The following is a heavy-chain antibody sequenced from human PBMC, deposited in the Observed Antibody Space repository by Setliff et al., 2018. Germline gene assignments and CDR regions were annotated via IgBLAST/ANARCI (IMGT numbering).Heavy chain of an antibody. CDR2: INHSGST. D-gene: IGHD3-10*01. J-gene: IGHJ6*03. Sequence: SETLSLTCTVYGGSFSNYYWSWIRQPPGKGLEWIGEINHSGSTNYNPSLTSRVTISVDTSKNQFSLNLSSVTAADTAVYYCARDNRARHYMDVWGKGTTVTVS. V-gene: IGHV4-34*01. CDR1: GGSFSNYY. CDR3: ARDNRARHYMDV.